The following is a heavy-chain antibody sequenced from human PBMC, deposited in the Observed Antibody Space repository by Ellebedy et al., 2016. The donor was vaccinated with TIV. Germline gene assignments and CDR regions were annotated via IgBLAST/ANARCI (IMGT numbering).Heavy chain of an antibody. Sequence: MPSETLSLTCDVHGESLTNDYWSWIRQSPGKGLEWIGEINHGGSTNYNPSLKSRLTLSIDTFKNQFSLKLSSVTAADTGTYDCARDHHNTGDSSSWYWFDPWGQGALVTVSS. J-gene: IGHJ5*02. CDR1: GESLTNDY. CDR2: INHGGST. D-gene: IGHD6-13*01. V-gene: IGHV4-34*01. CDR3: ARDHHNTGDSSSWYWFDP.